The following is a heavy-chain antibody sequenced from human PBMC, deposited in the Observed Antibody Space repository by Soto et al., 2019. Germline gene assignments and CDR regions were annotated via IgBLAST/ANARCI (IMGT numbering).Heavy chain of an antibody. CDR2: IWYDGSNK. CDR3: ARWGIAAGDY. Sequence: QVQLVESGGGVVQPGRSLRLSCAASGFTFSSYGMHWVRQAPGKGLEWVAVIWYDGSNKYYADSVKGRFTISRDNSKNKLYLQMNRLSAEDTAVYYCARWGIAAGDYWGQGTLVTVSS. J-gene: IGHJ4*02. V-gene: IGHV3-33*01. D-gene: IGHD6-13*01. CDR1: GFTFSSYG.